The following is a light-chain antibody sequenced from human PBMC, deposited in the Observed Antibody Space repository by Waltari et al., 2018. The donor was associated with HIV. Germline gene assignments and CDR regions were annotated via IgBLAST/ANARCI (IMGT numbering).Light chain of an antibody. V-gene: IGLV1-44*01. CDR3: ESWDDKLIGYV. J-gene: IGLJ1*01. Sequence: QSLVTQPPSASGAHGQTITISCSGSRSNIGNNLVNWYQHFPGAAPKLLIYSNDQRPAGVPERLSGSKSCTSASVAISRIQPEYEADYFCESWDDKLIGYVFGSGTKVTVL. CDR1: RSNIGNNL. CDR2: SND.